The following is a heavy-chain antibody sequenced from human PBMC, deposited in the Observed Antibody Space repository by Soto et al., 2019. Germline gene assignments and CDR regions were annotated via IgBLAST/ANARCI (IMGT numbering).Heavy chain of an antibody. V-gene: IGHV1-3*01. J-gene: IGHJ4*02. CDR2: INAGNGNT. CDR3: ARDIYWSFDY. D-gene: IGHD2-8*02. Sequence: ASVKVSCKASGYAFTSYAMHWVRQAPGQRLEWMGWINAGNGNTKYSQRFQGRVTITRDTSASTAYMELSSLRSEDTAVYYCARDIYWSFDYWGQGTRLVTVSS. CDR1: GYAFTSYA.